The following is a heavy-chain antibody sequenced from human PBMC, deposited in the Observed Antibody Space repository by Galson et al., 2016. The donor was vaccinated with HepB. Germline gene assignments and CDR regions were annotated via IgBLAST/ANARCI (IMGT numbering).Heavy chain of an antibody. D-gene: IGHD3-16*02. CDR3: ARDPVVGSRLYTAGDY. CDR2: IKSDGETA. J-gene: IGHJ4*02. CDR1: GFTFSNFW. V-gene: IGHV3-74*01. Sequence: SLRLSCAASGFTFSNFWMHWVRQAPGKGLVWVSRIKSDGETADYADSVKGRFTISRDNAKNSLFLQMYSLTADDTALYFCARDPVVGSRLYTAGDYWGQGTLVTVSS.